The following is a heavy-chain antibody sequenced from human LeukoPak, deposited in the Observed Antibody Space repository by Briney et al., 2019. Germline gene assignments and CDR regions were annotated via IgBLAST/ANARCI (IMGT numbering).Heavy chain of an antibody. CDR1: GFTFTTYG. Sequence: PGRSLRLSCAASGFTFTTYGMHWVRQAPGKGLEWVAVIWYDGSNKYYADSVKGRFTISRDNSKNTLYLQMNSLRAEDTAVYYCARREECSSTSCYYYYGMDVWGQGTTVTVSS. D-gene: IGHD2-2*01. CDR3: ARREECSSTSCYYYYGMDV. V-gene: IGHV3-33*01. J-gene: IGHJ6*02. CDR2: IWYDGSNK.